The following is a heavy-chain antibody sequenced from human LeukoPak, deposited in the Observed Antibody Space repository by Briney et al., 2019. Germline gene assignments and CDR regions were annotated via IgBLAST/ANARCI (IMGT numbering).Heavy chain of an antibody. V-gene: IGHV3-23*01. CDR1: GFTFSSYD. D-gene: IGHD3-10*01. Sequence: PGGSLRLSCAASGFTFSSYDMSWVRQAPGKGLEWVSGITYSSGYTYYADSVEGRFTISRDNSRNTLYLQMNSLRAEDTAVYYCAKDPSDLGGSGSNNYFDCWGQGTLVTVSS. CDR3: AKDPSDLGGSGSNNYFDC. J-gene: IGHJ4*02. CDR2: ITYSSGYT.